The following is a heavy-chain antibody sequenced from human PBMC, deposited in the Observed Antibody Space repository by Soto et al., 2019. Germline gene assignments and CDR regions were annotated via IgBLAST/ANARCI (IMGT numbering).Heavy chain of an antibody. J-gene: IGHJ3*02. Sequence: QVQLQESGPGLVKPSQTLSLTCTVSGGSISSGDYYWSWIRQPPGKGLEWIGYIYYSGSTCYNPSLKSRVTISVDTSKNQFSLKLSSVTAADTAVYYCARDPYYYDSSGYYYHDAFDIWGQGTMVTVSS. CDR1: GGSISSGDYY. CDR2: IYYSGST. D-gene: IGHD3-22*01. CDR3: ARDPYYYDSSGYYYHDAFDI. V-gene: IGHV4-30-4*01.